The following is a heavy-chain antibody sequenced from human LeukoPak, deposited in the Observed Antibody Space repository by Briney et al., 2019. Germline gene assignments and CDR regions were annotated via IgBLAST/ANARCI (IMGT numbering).Heavy chain of an antibody. CDR3: ARDCLLSITMIVVVITHYYYYGMDV. J-gene: IGHJ6*02. Sequence: SQTLSLTCTVSCGSISNGGYYWSWIRQHPGKGLEWIGYIYYSGSTYYNPYLKSRVTISVDTSKNQFSLKLSSVTAADTAVYYCARDCLLSITMIVVVITHYYYYGMDVWGQGTTVTVSS. V-gene: IGHV4-31*03. D-gene: IGHD3-22*01. CDR2: IYYSGST. CDR1: CGSISNGGYY.